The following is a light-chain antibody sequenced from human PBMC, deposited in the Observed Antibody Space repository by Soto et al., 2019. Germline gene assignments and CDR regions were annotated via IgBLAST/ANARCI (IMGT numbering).Light chain of an antibody. J-gene: IGKJ5*01. CDR3: LRHNDYPIT. CDR2: AAS. Sequence: DIQMTQSPSSLAASVGDRVTITCRASQGIGNGLSWFQQKPGKAPKRLMYAASTLQSGVPSRFSGSGSGTEFTLTISSLQPEDFATYYCLRHNDYPITFGQGTRLEIK. V-gene: IGKV1-17*01. CDR1: QGIGNG.